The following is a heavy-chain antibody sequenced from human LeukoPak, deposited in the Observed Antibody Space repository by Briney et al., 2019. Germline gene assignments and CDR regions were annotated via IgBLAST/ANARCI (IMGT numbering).Heavy chain of an antibody. V-gene: IGHV3-30*02. CDR1: GFTFSNYG. Sequence: GGSLRLSCTASGFTFSNYGMHWVHQAPGKGLEWVTFIRYDGSNKDYADSVKGRFTISRDNSNNTLYLQMNSLRAEDTAVYYCASGGSYFDYWGQGTLVTVSS. CDR3: ASGGSYFDY. D-gene: IGHD1-26*01. J-gene: IGHJ4*02. CDR2: IRYDGSNK.